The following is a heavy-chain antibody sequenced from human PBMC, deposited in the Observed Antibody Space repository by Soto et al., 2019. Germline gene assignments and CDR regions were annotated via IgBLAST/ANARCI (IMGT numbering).Heavy chain of an antibody. CDR1: GFTVSSNY. CDR3: ARDREAAGPEGYYFYMDV. V-gene: IGHV3-53*04. Sequence: EVQLVESGGGLVQPGGSLRLSCAASGFTVSSNYMSWVRQAPWKGLEWVSVIYSGGSTYYADSVKGRFTLSRHNSKNTLYLQLNSLRAEDTAVYYCARDREAAGPEGYYFYMDVWGKGNTVTVSS. D-gene: IGHD6-13*01. J-gene: IGHJ6*03. CDR2: IYSGGST.